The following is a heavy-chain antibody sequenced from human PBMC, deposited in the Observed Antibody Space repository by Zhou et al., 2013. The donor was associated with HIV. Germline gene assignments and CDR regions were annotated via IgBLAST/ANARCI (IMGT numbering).Heavy chain of an antibody. CDR2: IIPIFGTT. CDR1: GGTFSNYA. D-gene: IGHD6-6*01. J-gene: IGHJ6*03. V-gene: IGHV1-69*12. Sequence: QVQLMQSGAEVKKPGSSVKVSCKAFGGTFSNYAVSWVRQAPGQGLEWMGGIIPIFGTTNYAQSFQGRVTITADESTSTASMELSSLRSEDTAIYYCARDALSARSPYYYHYYYMDVWGRGTTVTVSS. CDR3: ARDALSARSPYYYHYYYMDV.